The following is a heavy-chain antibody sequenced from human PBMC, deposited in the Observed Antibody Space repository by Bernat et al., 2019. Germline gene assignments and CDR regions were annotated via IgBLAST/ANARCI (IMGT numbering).Heavy chain of an antibody. D-gene: IGHD2-15*01. CDR1: GYSISSGYY. CDR3: ARVSVGRVAATTDYYYMDV. J-gene: IGHJ6*03. V-gene: IGHV4-38-2*01. Sequence: QVQLQESGPGLVKPSETLSLTCAVSGYSISSGYYWGWIRQPPGKGLEWIGSIYHSGSTYYNPSLKSRVTISVDTCKNQFSLKLRSVTAADTAVYYCARVSVGRVAATTDYYYMDVWGNGTTVTVPS. CDR2: IYHSGST.